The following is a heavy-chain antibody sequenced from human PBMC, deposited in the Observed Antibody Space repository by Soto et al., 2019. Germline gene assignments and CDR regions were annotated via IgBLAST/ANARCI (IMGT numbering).Heavy chain of an antibody. V-gene: IGHV1-18*01. CDR1: GYTFTSYG. Sequence: ASVKVSCKASGYTFTSYGISWVRQAPGQRLEWMGWISAYNGNTNYAQKLQGRVTMTTDTSTSTAYMELRSLRSDDTAVYYCARVKAARSHYYYYGMDVWGQGTTVTVSS. CDR2: ISAYNGNT. D-gene: IGHD6-6*01. J-gene: IGHJ6*02. CDR3: ARVKAARSHYYYYGMDV.